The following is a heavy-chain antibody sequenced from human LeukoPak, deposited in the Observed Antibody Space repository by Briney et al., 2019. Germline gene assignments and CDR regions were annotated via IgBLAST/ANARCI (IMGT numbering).Heavy chain of an antibody. CDR1: GYTFTGYY. V-gene: IGHV1-2*02. J-gene: IGHJ4*02. Sequence: ASVKVSCKASGYTFTGYYMHWVRQAPGQGLEWMGWINPNSGGTNCAQKFQGRVTMTRDTSISTAYMELSRLRSDDTAVYYCARVSKGQWLDLGLDYWGQGTLVTVSS. CDR3: ARVSKGQWLDLGLDY. D-gene: IGHD6-19*01. CDR2: INPNSGGT.